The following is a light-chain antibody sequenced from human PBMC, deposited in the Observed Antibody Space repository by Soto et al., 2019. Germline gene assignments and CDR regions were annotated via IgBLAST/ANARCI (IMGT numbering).Light chain of an antibody. V-gene: IGKV1-13*02. CDR3: QQFNSYPFT. Sequence: AIRLTQSPSSLSATVGDRVTITCRASQGISSALAWYQQKPGKAPKLLIYDASSLESGVPSRFSGSGSGTDFTLTISSLQPEDFATYYCQQFNSYPFTFGPGTKVDIK. CDR2: DAS. CDR1: QGISSA. J-gene: IGKJ3*01.